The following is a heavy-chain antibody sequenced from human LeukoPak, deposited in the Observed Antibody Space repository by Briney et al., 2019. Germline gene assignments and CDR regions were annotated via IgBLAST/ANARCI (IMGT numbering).Heavy chain of an antibody. CDR3: ARERGRGRDSPWFDY. CDR1: GFIVSGDF. D-gene: IGHD1-26*01. J-gene: IGHJ4*02. CDR2: IYSDGST. V-gene: IGHV3-53*01. Sequence: QLGGSLRLSCAASGFIVSGDFMSWVRQAPGKGLEWVSVIYSDGSTYYADSVKGRFTISRDNSKNTPGLQMTGLRAEDTAVYYCARERGRGRDSPWFDYWGQGTLVTVSS.